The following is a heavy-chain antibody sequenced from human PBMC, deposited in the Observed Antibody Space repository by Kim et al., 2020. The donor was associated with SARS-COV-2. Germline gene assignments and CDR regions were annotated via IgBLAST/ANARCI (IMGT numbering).Heavy chain of an antibody. V-gene: IGHV1-69*13. J-gene: IGHJ4*02. CDR2: IIPIFGTA. CDR3: ARDSRGYYGSGSYYIIEY. D-gene: IGHD3-10*01. CDR1: GGTFSSYA. Sequence: SVKVSCKASGGTFSSYAISWVRQAPGQGLEWMGGIIPIFGTANYAQKFQGRVTITADESTSTAYMELSSLRSEDTAVYYCARDSRGYYGSGSYYIIEYWGQGTLVTVSS.